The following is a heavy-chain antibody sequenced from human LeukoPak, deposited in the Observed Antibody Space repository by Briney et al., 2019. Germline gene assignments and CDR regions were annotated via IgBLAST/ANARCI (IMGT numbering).Heavy chain of an antibody. D-gene: IGHD4-23*01. Sequence: GGSLRLSCAASGFTFSSYWMHWVRQAPGKGLVCVSRSNRDGNSSAYADSVKGRFTVSRDNAKGTLYLQMNSLRAEDTAVYYCARGYGGTADYWGQGTLVTVSS. CDR3: ARGYGGTADY. CDR1: GFTFSSYW. V-gene: IGHV3-74*01. CDR2: SNRDGNSS. J-gene: IGHJ4*02.